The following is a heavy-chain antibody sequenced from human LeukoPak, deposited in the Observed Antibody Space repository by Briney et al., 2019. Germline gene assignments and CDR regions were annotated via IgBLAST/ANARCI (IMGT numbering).Heavy chain of an antibody. CDR3: ASDAEGYCSSTSCYHDAFDI. CDR1: GGTFSSYA. J-gene: IGHJ3*02. CDR2: IIPIFGTA. Sequence: SVKVSCKASGGTFSSYAISWVRQAPGQELEWMGGIIPIFGTANYAQKFQGRVTITADESTSTAYMELSSLRSEDTAVYYCASDAEGYCSSTSCYHDAFDIWGQGTMVTVSS. D-gene: IGHD2-2*01. V-gene: IGHV1-69*13.